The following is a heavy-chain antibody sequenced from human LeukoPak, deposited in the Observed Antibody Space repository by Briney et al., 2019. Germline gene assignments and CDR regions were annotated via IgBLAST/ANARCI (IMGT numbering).Heavy chain of an antibody. Sequence: GGSLRLSCAASGFTFSNYAMTWVRQAPGKGLEWVSAFSAGGGRTYYADSVRGRFTISRDNSKNMLYLQMNSLRAGDTAVYYCSTLTSRGLSDSWGQGTLVTVSS. CDR2: FSAGGGRT. CDR3: STLTSRGLSDS. V-gene: IGHV3-23*01. CDR1: GFTFSNYA. D-gene: IGHD4-11*01. J-gene: IGHJ4*02.